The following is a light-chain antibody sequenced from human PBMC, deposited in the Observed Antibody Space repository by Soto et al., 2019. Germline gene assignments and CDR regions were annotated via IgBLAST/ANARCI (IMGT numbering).Light chain of an antibody. CDR1: QSVLYSSNNKNY. CDR3: QQYYSSPYT. J-gene: IGKJ2*01. CDR2: WAS. V-gene: IGKV4-1*01. Sequence: DIVMTQSPDSLAVSLGERATINCKSSQSVLYSSNNKNYLAWYHQKPGQPPELLIYWASTRESGVPDRFSGSGSATDFTLTISSLQAEDVAVYYCQQYYSSPYTFGQGTKLEIK.